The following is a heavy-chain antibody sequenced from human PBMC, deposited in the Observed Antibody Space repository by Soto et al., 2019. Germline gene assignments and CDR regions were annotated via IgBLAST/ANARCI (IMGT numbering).Heavy chain of an antibody. J-gene: IGHJ5*02. CDR1: GDSIISFAHY. D-gene: IGHD6-13*01. V-gene: IGHV4-39*01. Sequence: PSETLCLTCSVSGDSIISFAHYWAWVRQPPGKGLEWIGSLYYTGSTYYNPSLKSRAAISIDTSKNQFSLNLMSTTAADTAVYYCARHSTNKSWYYGRFDPWGHGTLVTVSS. CDR3: ARHSTNKSWYYGRFDP. CDR2: LYYTGST.